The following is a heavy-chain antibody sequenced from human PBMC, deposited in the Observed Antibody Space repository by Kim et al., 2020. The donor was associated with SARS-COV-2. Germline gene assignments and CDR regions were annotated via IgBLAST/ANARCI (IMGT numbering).Heavy chain of an antibody. J-gene: IGHJ4*02. CDR1: GFTFSNYA. V-gene: IGHV3-23*01. Sequence: GGSLRLSCAASGFTFSNYAMSWVRQAPGKGLEWVSMISGSGAGTYYADSVQGRVTIPRDNSKDTLYLQLNSLTAEDTAVYFCAKLSYTTENYWGQGTLVT. CDR3: AKLSYTTENY. D-gene: IGHD1-1*01. CDR2: ISGSGAGT.